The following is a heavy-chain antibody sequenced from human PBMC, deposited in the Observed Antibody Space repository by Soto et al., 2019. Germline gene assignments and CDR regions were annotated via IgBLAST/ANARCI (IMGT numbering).Heavy chain of an antibody. CDR2: IKSKTDGGTR. Sequence: EVQLVESGGGLVKPGGSVRLSCAASRFTFSNAWMNWVRQAPGKGLEWVGLIKSKTDGGTRDYAAPVKGRFTISRDNSKNTLYQQRNSLKTEYTAVYYCTTKRSRFGDLLFGGLDVWGQGTTVTVSS. CDR1: RFTFSNAW. J-gene: IGHJ6*02. CDR3: TTKRSRFGDLLFGGLDV. V-gene: IGHV3-15*01. D-gene: IGHD3-10*01.